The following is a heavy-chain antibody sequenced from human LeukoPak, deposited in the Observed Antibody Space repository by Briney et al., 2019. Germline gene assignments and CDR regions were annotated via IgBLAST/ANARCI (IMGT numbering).Heavy chain of an antibody. CDR1: GYTFTSYY. D-gene: IGHD6-13*01. CDR2: INPSGGST. CDR3: ARDFRVAADSGRFDY. J-gene: IGHJ4*02. V-gene: IGHV1-46*01. Sequence: GASVKVSCKASGYTFTSYYMHWVRQAPGQGLEWIGIINPSGGSTSYAQKFQGRVTTTRDTSTSTVYMELSSLRSEDTAVYYCARDFRVAADSGRFDYWGQGTLVTVSS.